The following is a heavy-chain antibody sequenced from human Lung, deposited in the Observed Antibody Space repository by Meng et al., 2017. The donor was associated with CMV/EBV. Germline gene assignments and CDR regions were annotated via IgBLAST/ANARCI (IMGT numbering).Heavy chain of an antibody. Sequence: SQTLSLTXAISGDSVSSNSAAWNWIRQSPSRGLEWLGRTYYRSKWYNDYAVSVKSRITINPDTSKNQFSLQLNSVTPEDTAVYYCARFGTVGAGSGVYFDYWGQGKXVXVSS. CDR1: GDSVSSNSAA. V-gene: IGHV6-1*01. CDR3: ARFGTVGAGSGVYFDY. J-gene: IGHJ4*02. D-gene: IGHD3-10*01. CDR2: TYYRSKWYN.